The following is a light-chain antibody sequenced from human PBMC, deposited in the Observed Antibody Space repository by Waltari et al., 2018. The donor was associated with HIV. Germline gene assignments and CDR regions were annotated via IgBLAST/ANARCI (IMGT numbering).Light chain of an antibody. Sequence: SALTQPHSVSRSPRQSVTISCTGTSSDCSGFTYVVWYQHYPATAAKLLIYDVIKRPSWVPDRFSGSKSGNTASLTISGLQAEDEADYYCCSYAGRNTMVFGGGTTLTVL. CDR3: CSYAGRNTMV. J-gene: IGLJ2*01. CDR2: DVI. V-gene: IGLV2-11*01. CDR1: SSDCSGFTY.